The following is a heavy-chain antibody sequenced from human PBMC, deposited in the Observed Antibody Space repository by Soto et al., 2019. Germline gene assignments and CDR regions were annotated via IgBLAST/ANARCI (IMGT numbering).Heavy chain of an antibody. CDR2: IYHIGST. Sequence: QVVLEESGPGLLRPSGTLSLTCSVSGASINSANWWVWVRQPPGKGLEWIGEIYHIGSTTYNPSLKRRATISVDKSKNQFSLIVTSVTAADTAVYYCAKRYDFWSGRWYGLGVWGQGTTVTVSS. J-gene: IGHJ6*02. D-gene: IGHD3-3*01. V-gene: IGHV4-4*02. CDR1: GASINSANW. CDR3: AKRYDFWSGRWYGLGV.